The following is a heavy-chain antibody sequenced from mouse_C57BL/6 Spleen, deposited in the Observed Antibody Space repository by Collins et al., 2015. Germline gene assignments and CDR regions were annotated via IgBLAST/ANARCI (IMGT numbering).Heavy chain of an antibody. D-gene: IGHD2-3*01. CDR2: IDPSNSGT. V-gene: IGHV1S127*01. CDR3: ARDYDGFHFAY. Sequence: QVQLQQSGPELVRPGASVKMSCKALGYTFTNHWMHWVKQRPGQGLEWIGMIDPSNSGTRLSQKFKDKATLNVDESSNTAYMQLSSLTSEDSAVFYCARDYDGFHFAYWGQGTLVTVSA. CDR1: GYTFTNHW. J-gene: IGHJ3*01.